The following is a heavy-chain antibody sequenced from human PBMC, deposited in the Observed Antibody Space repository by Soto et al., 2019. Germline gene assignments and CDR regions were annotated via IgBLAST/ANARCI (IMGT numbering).Heavy chain of an antibody. J-gene: IGHJ5*02. D-gene: IGHD3-9*01. CDR3: ARSWGTNYDILTGGYNWFDP. CDR2: IYYNGGT. V-gene: IGHV4-39*07. CDR1: GGSISSTSYY. Sequence: SETLSLTCTVSGGSISSTSYYWGWIRQPPGKGLEWIGTIYYNGGTYYNPSLKSRVTISVDTSKNQFSLKLSSVTAADTAVYYCARSWGTNYDILTGGYNWFDPWGQGTLVTVS.